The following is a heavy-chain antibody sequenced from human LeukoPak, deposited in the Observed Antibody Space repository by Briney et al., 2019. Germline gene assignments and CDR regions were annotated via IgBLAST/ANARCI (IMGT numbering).Heavy chain of an antibody. Sequence: GGSLRLSCAASGFTFSNAWMSWVRQAPGKGLEWFGRIKSKTDGGTTDYAAPVKGRFTISRDDSKNTLYLQMNSLKTEDTAVYYCIDIAAGLWGQGTLVTVSS. CDR2: IKSKTDGGTT. CDR1: GFTFSNAW. D-gene: IGHD6-13*01. V-gene: IGHV3-15*01. J-gene: IGHJ4*02. CDR3: IDIAAGL.